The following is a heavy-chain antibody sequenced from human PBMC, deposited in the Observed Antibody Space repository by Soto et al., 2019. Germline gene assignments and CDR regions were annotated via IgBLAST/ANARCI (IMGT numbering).Heavy chain of an antibody. D-gene: IGHD3-16*02. J-gene: IGHJ1*01. CDR2: IYWDDDK. CDR3: AQDLRVYDYIWGSYRTPSEYFQH. Sequence: SGPTLVNPTQTLTLTCTFSGFSLSTSGVGVGWIRQPPGKALEWLALIYWDDDKRYSPSLKSRLTITKDTSKNQVVLTMTNMDPVDTVTYYCAQDLRVYDYIWGSYRTPSEYFQHWGQGTLVTVSS. CDR1: GFSLSTSGVG. V-gene: IGHV2-5*02.